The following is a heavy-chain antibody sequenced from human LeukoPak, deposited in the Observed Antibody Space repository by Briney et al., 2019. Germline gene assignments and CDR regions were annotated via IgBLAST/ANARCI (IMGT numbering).Heavy chain of an antibody. CDR3: ARGEGGYSGYDHDY. Sequence: GGSLRLSCVASGFTFSSHSMNWVRQAPGKGLEWVSSISSSSTYIYYADSVKGRVTISRDNAKNSLYLQMNSLRAEDTAVYYCARGEGGYSGYDHDYWGQGTLVTVSS. CDR2: ISSSSTYI. V-gene: IGHV3-21*01. CDR1: GFTFSSHS. J-gene: IGHJ4*02. D-gene: IGHD5-12*01.